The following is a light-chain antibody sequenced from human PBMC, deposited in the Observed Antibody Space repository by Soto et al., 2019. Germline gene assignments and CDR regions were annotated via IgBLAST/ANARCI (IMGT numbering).Light chain of an antibody. CDR2: DAS. CDR1: QSISTN. CDR3: QQYNDWPLT. V-gene: IGKV3-15*01. Sequence: EIVMTQSPATLSVSPGESATLSCRASQSISTNSAWYQQKPGQAPRLLIYDASTRATGIPARFSGSGSGTEFSLSISSLQSEDFAVYYCQQYNDWPLTFGGGTKVDIK. J-gene: IGKJ4*01.